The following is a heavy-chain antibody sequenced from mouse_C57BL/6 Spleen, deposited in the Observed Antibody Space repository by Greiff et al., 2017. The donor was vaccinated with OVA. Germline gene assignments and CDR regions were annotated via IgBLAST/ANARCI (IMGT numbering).Heavy chain of an antibody. J-gene: IGHJ2*01. CDR1: GYSITSGYY. Sequence: ESGPGLVKPSQSLSLTCSVTGYSITSGYYWNWIRQFPGNKLEWMGYISYDGSNNYNPSLKNRISITRDTSKNQFFLKLNSVTTEDTATYYCAREARDFDYWGQGTTLTVSS. V-gene: IGHV3-6*01. CDR3: AREARDFDY. CDR2: ISYDGSN.